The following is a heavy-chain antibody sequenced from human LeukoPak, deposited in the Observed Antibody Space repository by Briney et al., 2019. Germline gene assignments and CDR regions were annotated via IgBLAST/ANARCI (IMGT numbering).Heavy chain of an antibody. CDR1: GFTISSHW. CDR3: ARDMSSSWYRAGYYGMDG. J-gene: IGHJ6*01. D-gene: IGHD6-13*01. Sequence: GGSLSLSCAASGFTISSHWMNWVRQAPGKGLVWVSRIDSDGSMINYADSVQGRFTKSRDNAKNTLYLQMNSLRAEDTAVYYCARDMSSSWYRAGYYGMDGWGQRRTVSVSS. CDR2: IDSDGSMI. V-gene: IGHV3-74*01.